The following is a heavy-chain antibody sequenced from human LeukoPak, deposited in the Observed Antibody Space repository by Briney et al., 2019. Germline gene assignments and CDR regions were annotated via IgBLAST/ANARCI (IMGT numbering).Heavy chain of an antibody. CDR2: ISSSSSYI. D-gene: IGHD6-13*01. V-gene: IGHV3-21*01. CDR3: AREPAYSSSWYTRVGYYCYYMDV. Sequence: GGSLRLSCAASGFTFSSYSMNWVRQAPGKGLEWVSSISSSSSYIWYADSVKGRFIISRDNAKNSLYLQMNSLRAEDTAVYYCAREPAYSSSWYTRVGYYCYYMDVWGKGTTVTVSS. J-gene: IGHJ6*03. CDR1: GFTFSSYS.